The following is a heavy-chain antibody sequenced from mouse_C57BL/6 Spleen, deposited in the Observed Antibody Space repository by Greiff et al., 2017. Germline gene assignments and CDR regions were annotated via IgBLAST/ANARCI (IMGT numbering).Heavy chain of an antibody. D-gene: IGHD2-1*01. CDR2: IDPSDSYT. Sequence: QVQLQQPGAELVKPGASVKLSCKASGYTFTSYWMQWVKQRPGQGLEWIGEIDPSDSYTNYNQKFKGKATLTVDTSSSTAYMQLSSLTSEDSAVYYCARCYGNYGAMDYWGQGTSVTVSS. CDR1: GYTFTSYW. V-gene: IGHV1-50*01. CDR3: ARCYGNYGAMDY. J-gene: IGHJ4*01.